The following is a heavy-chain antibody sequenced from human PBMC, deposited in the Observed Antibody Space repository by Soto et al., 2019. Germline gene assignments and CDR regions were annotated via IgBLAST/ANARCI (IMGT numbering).Heavy chain of an antibody. CDR2: INHSGST. V-gene: IGHV4-34*01. D-gene: IGHD3-9*01. CDR3: ATGKGVGYDILTGYSY. CDR1: GGSFSGSY. J-gene: IGHJ4*02. Sequence: QVQLQQWGAGLLKPSETLSLTCAVFGGSFSGSYWSWIRQPPGKGLEWIGEINHSGSTNYNPSLKSRVTISVDTSKNQFSLKLSSVTAADTAVYYCATGKGVGYDILTGYSYWGQGTLVTVSS.